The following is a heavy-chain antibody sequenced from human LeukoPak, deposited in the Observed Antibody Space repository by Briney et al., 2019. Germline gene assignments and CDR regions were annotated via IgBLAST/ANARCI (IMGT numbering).Heavy chain of an antibody. J-gene: IGHJ5*02. Sequence: GGSLRLSCAASGLTFDSYAMSWVRQAPGKGLEWVSAISDSGGSTYYADSVKGRFTISRDNSKNTLYLQMNSLRAEDTAVYYCAKQDPYSSGWYPWGQGTLVTVSS. CDR1: GLTFDSYA. CDR2: ISDSGGST. CDR3: AKQDPYSSGWYP. V-gene: IGHV3-23*01. D-gene: IGHD6-19*01.